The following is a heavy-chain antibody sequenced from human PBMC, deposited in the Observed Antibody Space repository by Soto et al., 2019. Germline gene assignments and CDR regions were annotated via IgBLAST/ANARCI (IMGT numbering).Heavy chain of an antibody. J-gene: IGHJ4*02. CDR3: ARDWETGYYYGSGSYWGY. CDR2: ISYDGSNK. V-gene: IGHV3-30-3*01. CDR1: GFTFSSYA. Sequence: QVQLVESGGGVVQPGRSLSLSCAASGFTFSSYAMHWVRQAPGKGLEWVAVISYDGSNKYYADSVKGRFTISRDNSKNTLYLQMNSLRAEDTAVYYCARDWETGYYYGSGSYWGYWGQGTLVTVSS. D-gene: IGHD3-10*01.